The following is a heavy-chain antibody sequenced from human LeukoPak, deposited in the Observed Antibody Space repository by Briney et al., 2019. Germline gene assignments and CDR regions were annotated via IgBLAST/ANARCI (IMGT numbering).Heavy chain of an antibody. CDR2: INSDGSST. J-gene: IGHJ4*02. V-gene: IGHV3-74*01. Sequence: PGGSLRLSCAASGFTFSRYWMHWVRQAPGKGLVWVSRINSDGSSTSYAESVKGRFAISRDNAKKTLYLQMNSLRAEETAVYYCARSSTSGYDRIDFDYWGQGTQVTVSS. CDR3: ARSSTSGYDRIDFDY. CDR1: GFTFSRYW. D-gene: IGHD5-12*01.